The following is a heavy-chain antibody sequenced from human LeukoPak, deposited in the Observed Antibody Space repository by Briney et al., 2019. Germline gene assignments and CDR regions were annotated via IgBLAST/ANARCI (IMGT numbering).Heavy chain of an antibody. Sequence: KPSETLSLTCTVSGGSVSSGSYYWSWIRQPPGKGLEWIGYIYYSGSTNYNPSLKSRVTISVDTSKNQFSLKLSSVTAADTAVYYCARGVRLNLLYYYYYMDVWGKGTTVTVSS. CDR1: GGSVSSGSYY. CDR3: ARGVRLNLLYYYYYMDV. V-gene: IGHV4-61*01. J-gene: IGHJ6*03. D-gene: IGHD1-14*01. CDR2: IYYSGST.